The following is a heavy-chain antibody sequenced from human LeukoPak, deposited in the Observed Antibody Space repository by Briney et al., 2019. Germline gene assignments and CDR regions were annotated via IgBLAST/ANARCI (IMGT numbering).Heavy chain of an antibody. CDR3: ARNNDSSVFFDY. CDR1: GGSISTNY. J-gene: IGHJ4*02. V-gene: IGHV4-4*07. D-gene: IGHD3-22*01. CDR2: IYNSGNT. Sequence: PSETLSLTCTVSGGSISTNYWSWIRQPAGKGLEWIGRIYNSGNTNYSPSLESRVTMSADTSKNQFSLKLSSVTAADTAVYYCARNNDSSVFFDYWGQGTLVTVSS.